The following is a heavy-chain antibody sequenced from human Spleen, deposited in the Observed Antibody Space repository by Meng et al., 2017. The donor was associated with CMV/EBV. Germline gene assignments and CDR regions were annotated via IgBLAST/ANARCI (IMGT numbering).Heavy chain of an antibody. CDR3: SSNYYAY. Sequence: GESLKISCAASGFTFSSYAMHWVRQAPGKGMEWISYISSSGNTIYYADSVKGRFTTSRDNTKNSLYLQMNSLRAEDTAVYFCSSNYYAYWGQGTLVTVSS. CDR2: ISSSGNTI. CDR1: GFTFSSYA. J-gene: IGHJ4*02. V-gene: IGHV3-48*03. D-gene: IGHD3-10*01.